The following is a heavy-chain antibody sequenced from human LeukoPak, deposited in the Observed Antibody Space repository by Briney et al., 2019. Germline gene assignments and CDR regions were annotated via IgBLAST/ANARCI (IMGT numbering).Heavy chain of an antibody. CDR1: GDSISGSY. CDR2: IYYTGTP. V-gene: IGHV4-59*01. D-gene: IGHD1-1*01. J-gene: IGHJ4*02. CDR3: AKTLGRGSASGWYFFNS. Sequence: TSETLSLTCSVSGDSISGSYWNWIRQSPGKELEWIGNIYYTGTPKYNPSLTNRVTISADTSKAQVSLNLTSVTAADTAVYYCAKTLGRGSASGWYFFNSWGPGLLVTVSS.